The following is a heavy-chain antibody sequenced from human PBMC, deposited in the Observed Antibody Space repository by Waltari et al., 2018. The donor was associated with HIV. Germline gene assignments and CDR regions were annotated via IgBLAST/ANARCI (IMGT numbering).Heavy chain of an antibody. Sequence: QVQLQESGPRLVKPSQTLSLTCTVSGGSIRRINYYWNWTRQHPGKGLEWIGYIYYSGNTYYNPSLRSRVTISVDTSKNQFSLKLNSVTAADTAVYYCAGGIYADYDDRYYYGFDVWGQGTTVTVSS. D-gene: IGHD4-17*01. CDR1: GGSIRRINYY. J-gene: IGHJ6*02. CDR2: IYYSGNT. V-gene: IGHV4-31*03. CDR3: AGGIYADYDDRYYYGFDV.